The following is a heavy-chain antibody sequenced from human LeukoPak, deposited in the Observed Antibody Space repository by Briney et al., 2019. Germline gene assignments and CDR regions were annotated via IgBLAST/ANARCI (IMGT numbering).Heavy chain of an antibody. CDR3: ARRYCSGGSSFDY. Sequence: ASVKVSCKASGYTFTGYYMHWVRQAPGQGLEWMGWINPNSGGTNYAQKFQGRVTMTRDTSISTAYMELSRLRSDDTAVYYCARRYCSGGSSFDYWGKGTLVTVSS. CDR2: INPNSGGT. J-gene: IGHJ4*02. D-gene: IGHD2-15*01. CDR1: GYTFTGYY. V-gene: IGHV1-2*02.